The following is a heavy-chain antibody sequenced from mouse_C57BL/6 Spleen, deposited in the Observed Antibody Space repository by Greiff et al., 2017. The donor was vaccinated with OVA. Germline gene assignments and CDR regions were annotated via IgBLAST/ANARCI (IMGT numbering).Heavy chain of an antibody. J-gene: IGHJ2*01. D-gene: IGHD1-1*01. CDR3: ARRYYYGRDY. CDR2: ISSGSSTI. CDR1: GFTFSDYG. Sequence: EVKLVESGGGLVKPGGSLKLSCAASGFTFSDYGMHWVRQAPEKGLEWVAYISSGSSTIYYADTVKGRFTISRDNAKNTLFLQMTSLRSEDTAMDYCARRYYYGRDYWGQGTTLTVSS. V-gene: IGHV5-17*01.